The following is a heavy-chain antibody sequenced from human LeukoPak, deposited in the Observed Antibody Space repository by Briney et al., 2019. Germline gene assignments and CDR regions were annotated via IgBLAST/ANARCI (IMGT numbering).Heavy chain of an antibody. Sequence: ASVKLSCKPSGYTFTSYDINWVRQATGQGLEGMRTTNPTSSNTGQAQKFQGRVTMTSNTAISTAYMELSSLRPEDTAVYNCARWQGDAFDISGQGTMVTV. CDR1: GYTFTSYD. J-gene: IGHJ3*02. CDR3: ARWQGDAFDI. V-gene: IGHV1-8*01. CDR2: TNPTSSNT.